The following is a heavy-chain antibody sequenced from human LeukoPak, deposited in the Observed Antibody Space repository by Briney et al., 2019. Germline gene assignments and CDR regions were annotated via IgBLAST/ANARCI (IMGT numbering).Heavy chain of an antibody. D-gene: IGHD2-2*02. Sequence: SQTLSLTCAVSGGSISGRGYSWSWIRQPPGKGLEWIGYIYHSGSTYYNPSLKSRVTISVDRSKNLFSLKLSSVTAADTAVYYCARVVPAAITFDYWGQGTLVTVSS. CDR3: ARVVPAAITFDY. CDR2: IYHSGST. J-gene: IGHJ4*02. V-gene: IGHV4-30-2*01. CDR1: GGSISGRGYS.